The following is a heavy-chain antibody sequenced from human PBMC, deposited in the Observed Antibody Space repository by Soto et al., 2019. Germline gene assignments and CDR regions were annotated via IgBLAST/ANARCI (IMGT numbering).Heavy chain of an antibody. CDR2: IYYNGNT. Sequence: QVQVQESGPGLVKPSQTLSLKCSVSGGSIGSRDYYWSWIRQHPEKGLEWIVSIYYNGNTDYNPSLRGRPTMSLDTSMNEFSLKLTSVTAADTAVYYCARDKGGAALKGSGMDVWGQGTTVTVS. CDR3: ARDKGGAALKGSGMDV. V-gene: IGHV4-31*02. J-gene: IGHJ6*02. CDR1: GGSIGSRDYY. D-gene: IGHD3-10*01.